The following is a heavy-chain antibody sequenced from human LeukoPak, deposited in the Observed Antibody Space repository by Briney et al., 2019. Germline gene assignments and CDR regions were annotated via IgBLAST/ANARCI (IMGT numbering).Heavy chain of an antibody. V-gene: IGHV3-30*02. D-gene: IGHD3-10*01. CDR1: GFTFSSYG. CDR2: IRYDGSNK. Sequence: PGGSLRLSCAASGFTFSSYGMHWVRQAPGKGLEWVAFIRYDGSNKYYVDSVKGRFTISRDNSKNTLYLQMNSLRVEDTAVYYCAKPEGYYGSGSLFDYWGQGTLVTVSS. CDR3: AKPEGYYGSGSLFDY. J-gene: IGHJ4*02.